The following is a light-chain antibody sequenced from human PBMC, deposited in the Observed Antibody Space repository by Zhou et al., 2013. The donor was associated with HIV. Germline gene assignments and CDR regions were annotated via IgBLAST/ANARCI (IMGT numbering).Light chain of an antibody. Sequence: AIQLTQSPSSLSASVGGSVTIFCRASQGIGRDLGWYQQKPGKAPKFLIYGASILQSGVSSNFRGSGSGTDFTLTINSFQVEDIATYYCQQGISFPSLTFGGGTKVDMK. V-gene: IGKV1-6*01. J-gene: IGKJ4*01. CDR1: QGIGRD. CDR2: GAS. CDR3: QQGISFPSLT.